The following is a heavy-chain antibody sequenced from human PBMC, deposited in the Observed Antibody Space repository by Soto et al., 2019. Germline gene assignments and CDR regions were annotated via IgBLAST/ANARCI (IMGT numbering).Heavy chain of an antibody. V-gene: IGHV3-23*01. D-gene: IGHD2-15*01. J-gene: IGHJ5*01. CDR2: IIDSGDKT. CDR3: ATRGRGCYDCSGHA. CDR1: GFTFSSYA. Sequence: GGSLRLSCAASGFTFSSYAMSWVPQAPGEGLEWVSAIIDSGDKTYYADSGKGRFTISRDTTKNVLHLQMASLTAEDAAVNSCATRGRGCYDCSGHAWGHGTLVTVSS.